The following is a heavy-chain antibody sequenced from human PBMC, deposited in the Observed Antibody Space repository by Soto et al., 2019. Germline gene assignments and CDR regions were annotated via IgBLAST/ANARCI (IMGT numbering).Heavy chain of an antibody. J-gene: IGHJ4*02. D-gene: IGHD3-22*01. CDR2: ISRDSSYI. Sequence: PGGSLRLSCAASGFAFSSYGMNWVRQAPGKGLEWVSSISRDSSYIYYADSLKGRITISRHNAKNSLFLQLNSLRADDTAVYYCARVLRSEIHYDASGYFFDFWGPGTLVTVSS. CDR3: ARVLRSEIHYDASGYFFDF. V-gene: IGHV3-21*01. CDR1: GFAFSSYG.